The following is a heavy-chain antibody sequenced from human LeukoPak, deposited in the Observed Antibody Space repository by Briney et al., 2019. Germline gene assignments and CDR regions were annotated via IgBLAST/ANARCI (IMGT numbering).Heavy chain of an antibody. J-gene: IGHJ4*02. CDR1: GFTFSSYG. Sequence: GGSLRLSCAAPGFTFSSYGMHWVRQAPGKGLEWVAVISYDGSNKYYADSVKGRFTISRDNSKNTLYLQMNSLRAEDTAVYYCAKEDHDYWGQGTLVTVSS. CDR2: ISYDGSNK. V-gene: IGHV3-30*18. CDR3: AKEDHDY.